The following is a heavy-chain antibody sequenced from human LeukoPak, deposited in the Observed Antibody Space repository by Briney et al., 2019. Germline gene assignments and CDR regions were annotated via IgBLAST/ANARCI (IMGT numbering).Heavy chain of an antibody. D-gene: IGHD6-13*01. V-gene: IGHV3-48*03. CDR2: ISSSGSTI. J-gene: IGHJ5*02. Sequence: GGSLRLSCAASGFTFSSYEMTWVRQAPGKGLEWVSYISSSGSTIYYADSVKGRFTISRDNAKNSLYLQMNSLRAEDTAVYYCARSGYSSSWYPWFDPWGQGTLVTVSS. CDR1: GFTFSSYE. CDR3: ARSGYSSSWYPWFDP.